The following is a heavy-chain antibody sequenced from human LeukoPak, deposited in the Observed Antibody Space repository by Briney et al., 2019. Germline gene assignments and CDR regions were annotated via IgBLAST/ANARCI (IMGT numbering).Heavy chain of an antibody. J-gene: IGHJ4*02. CDR1: GFTFSSYG. CDR3: ARVDYGGNSVRVPDY. Sequence: GGSLRLSCAASGFTFSSYGMHWVRQAPGKGLEWVAFIRYDGSNKFYADSVKGRFTISRDNSKNTLYLQMNSLRPEDTAVYYCARVDYGGNSVRVPDYWGQGTLVTVSS. CDR2: IRYDGSNK. V-gene: IGHV3-30*02. D-gene: IGHD4-23*01.